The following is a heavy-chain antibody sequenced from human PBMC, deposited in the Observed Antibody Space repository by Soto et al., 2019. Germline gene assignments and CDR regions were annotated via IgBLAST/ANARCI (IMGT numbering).Heavy chain of an antibody. D-gene: IGHD3-10*01. Sequence: QVPLVQSGAEVKNPGSSVKVSCKASGGTFRSYAISWVRQAPGRGLEWMGGIIPILGRVNYAQNCQGRVTITADASTNTPYMVLSSLRSADTAVYYCASSYGSESFSLYYYYVMDVWGQGTTVAVSS. CDR3: ASSYGSESFSLYYYYVMDV. CDR1: GGTFRSYA. CDR2: IIPILGRV. V-gene: IGHV1-69*01. J-gene: IGHJ6*02.